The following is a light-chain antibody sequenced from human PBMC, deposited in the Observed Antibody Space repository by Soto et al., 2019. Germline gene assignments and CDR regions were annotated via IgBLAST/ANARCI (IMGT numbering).Light chain of an antibody. CDR3: KQALQTPYP. Sequence: DIVMTQSPLSLPVTPGEPASISCRSSQSLLHSNGYNYLDWYLQKPGQSPQLLIYLGSNRASGVXGXXSGSGSGTDFPLKNSRVEAEDGGVFYCKQALQTPYPFGQGNKLEIK. CDR2: LGS. J-gene: IGKJ2*01. CDR1: QSLLHSNGYNY. V-gene: IGKV2-28*01.